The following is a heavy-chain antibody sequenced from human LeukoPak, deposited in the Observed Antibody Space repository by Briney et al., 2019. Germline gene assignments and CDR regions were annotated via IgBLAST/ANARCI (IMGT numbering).Heavy chain of an antibody. J-gene: IGHJ4*02. D-gene: IGHD1-1*01. CDR2: ISYDGSNK. Sequence: GGSLRLSCAASGFTFRSYSMHWVRQAPGKGLEWEAAISYDGSNKNYADSVKGRFTISRDNSKNTLYLQMNSLRAEDMAVYYCVKRWTGTTIGQQDYWGQGTLVTVSS. CDR1: GFTFRSYS. V-gene: IGHV3-30*04. CDR3: VKRWTGTTIGQQDY.